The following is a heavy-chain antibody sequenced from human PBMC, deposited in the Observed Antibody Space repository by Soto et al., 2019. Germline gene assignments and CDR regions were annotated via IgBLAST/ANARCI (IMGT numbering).Heavy chain of an antibody. Sequence: QVQLVESGGGVVQPGRSLRLSCAASGFTFSSYAMHWVRQAPGKGLEWVAVISYDGSNKYYADSVKGRFTISRDNSKNTLYLQMNSLRAEDTAVYYCARVLGYCSSTSCYPGIDYWGQGTLVTVSS. CDR1: GFTFSSYA. CDR2: ISYDGSNK. D-gene: IGHD2-2*01. CDR3: ARVLGYCSSTSCYPGIDY. V-gene: IGHV3-30-3*01. J-gene: IGHJ4*02.